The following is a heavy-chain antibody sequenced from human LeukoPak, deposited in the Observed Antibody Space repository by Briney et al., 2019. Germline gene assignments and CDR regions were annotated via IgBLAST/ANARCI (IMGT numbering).Heavy chain of an antibody. J-gene: IGHJ4*02. V-gene: IGHV5-10-1*01. D-gene: IGHD2-15*01. CDR2: IDPSDSYT. CDR1: GYSFTSYW. Sequence: PGESLKISCKGSGYSFTSYWISWVRQMPGKGLEWMGRIDPSDSYTNYSPSFQGHVTMSADKSISTAYLQWSSLKASDTAMYYCASGGSWKESPRGDFDYWGQGTLVTVSS. CDR3: ASGGSWKESPRGDFDY.